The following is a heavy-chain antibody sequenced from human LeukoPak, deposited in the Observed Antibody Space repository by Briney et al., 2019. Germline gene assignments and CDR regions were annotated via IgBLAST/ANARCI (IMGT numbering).Heavy chain of an antibody. J-gene: IGHJ4*02. CDR3: ARDLTDYYELDY. CDR1: GGSFSGYY. CDR2: INHSGST. V-gene: IGHV4-34*01. Sequence: SETLSLTCAVYGGSFSGYYWSWIRQPPGKGLEWIGEINHSGSTNYNPSLKSRVTISVDTSKNQFSLKLSSVTAADTAVYYCARDLTDYYELDYWGQGTLVTVSS. D-gene: IGHD3-22*01.